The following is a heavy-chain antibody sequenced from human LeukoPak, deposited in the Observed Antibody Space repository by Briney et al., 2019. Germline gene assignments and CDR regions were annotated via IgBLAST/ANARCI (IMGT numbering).Heavy chain of an antibody. J-gene: IGHJ4*02. CDR2: INPSGGST. D-gene: IGHD3-16*01. CDR1: GYTFTSYY. CDR3: ARSVRSAGGASELLFDY. Sequence: ASVKVSCKASGYTFTSYYMHWVRQAPGQGLEWMGIINPSGGSTSYAQKFQGRVTMTRDTSTSTVYMELSSLRSEDTAVYYCARSVRSAGGASELLFDYWXQGTLVTVSS. V-gene: IGHV1-46*01.